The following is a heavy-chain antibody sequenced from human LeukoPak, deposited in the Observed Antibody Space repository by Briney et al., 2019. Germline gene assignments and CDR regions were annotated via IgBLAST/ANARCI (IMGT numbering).Heavy chain of an antibody. J-gene: IGHJ4*02. Sequence: PGGSLRLSWEASGFTFSSCAMSWVRQAQGKGLEWVSVISGSGGSTYYRDSVKGRFTISRDNSKNTLYLQMNSLRAEDTAVYYCAKDGTTTITFDYWGQGTLVTVSS. CDR1: GFTFSSCA. D-gene: IGHD1-1*01. V-gene: IGHV3-23*01. CDR2: ISGSGGST. CDR3: AKDGTTTITFDY.